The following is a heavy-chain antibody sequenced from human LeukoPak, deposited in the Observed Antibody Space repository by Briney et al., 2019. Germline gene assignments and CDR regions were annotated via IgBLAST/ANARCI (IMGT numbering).Heavy chain of an antibody. CDR2: ISGSGSST. V-gene: IGHV3-23*01. CDR3: AKCLVTAYDAFDI. J-gene: IGHJ3*02. Sequence: GGSLRLSCAASGFTFSSYAMSWVRQAPGKGLEWLSAISGSGSSTYYADSVKGRFTISRDNSKNTLYLQMNSLRAEDTAVYYCAKCLVTAYDAFDIWGQGTMVTVSS. D-gene: IGHD3-9*01. CDR1: GFTFSSYA.